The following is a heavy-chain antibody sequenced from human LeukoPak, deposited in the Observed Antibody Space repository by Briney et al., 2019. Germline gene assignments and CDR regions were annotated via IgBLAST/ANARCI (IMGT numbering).Heavy chain of an antibody. Sequence: SETLSLTCGVSGXSVTSTNWWTWVRQPPGKGLEWRGEVHLDGRTNYNPSLKSRLTMSVDLSENHVSLKLTSVTAADMAVYYCAREGGFYRPLDYLGQGTLVTVSS. D-gene: IGHD3-3*01. J-gene: IGHJ4*02. CDR3: AREGGFYRPLDY. CDR2: VHLDGRT. CDR1: GXSVTSTNW. V-gene: IGHV4-4*02.